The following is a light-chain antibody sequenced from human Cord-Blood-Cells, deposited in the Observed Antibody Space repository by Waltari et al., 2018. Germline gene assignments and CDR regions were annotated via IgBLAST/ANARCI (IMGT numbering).Light chain of an antibody. V-gene: IGKV1-5*03. Sequence: DIQMTQSPSTLSASVGDRVTITCRASQSISSWLAWYQQKPGKAPKLLIYKAASVESGVPSRFSGSGSGTECTLTISSLQPDDFATYYCQQYNSYSYTFGQGTKLEIK. CDR2: KAA. J-gene: IGKJ2*01. CDR1: QSISSW. CDR3: QQYNSYSYT.